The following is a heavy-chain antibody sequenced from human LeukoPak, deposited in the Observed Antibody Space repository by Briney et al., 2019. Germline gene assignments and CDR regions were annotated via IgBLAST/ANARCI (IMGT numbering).Heavy chain of an antibody. CDR2: IWYDGSNK. V-gene: IGHV3-33*01. Sequence: TGGSLRLSCAASGFTFSSYGMHWVRQTPGKGLEWVAVIWYDGSNKYYADSVKGRFTISRDNSKNTLYLQMNSLRVEDTAVYYCARGHSSAYVEYWGQGTLVTVSS. CDR3: ARGHSSAYVEY. D-gene: IGHD3-22*01. CDR1: GFTFSSYG. J-gene: IGHJ4*02.